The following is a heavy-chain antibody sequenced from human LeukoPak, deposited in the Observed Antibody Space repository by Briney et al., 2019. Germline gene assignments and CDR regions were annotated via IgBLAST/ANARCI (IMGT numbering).Heavy chain of an antibody. CDR1: GFTVSNNY. CDR3: ARDRDGYKQGAFDI. Sequence: GGSLRLSCAVSGFTVSNNYMSWVRQAPGKGLEWVSVMYSGGSTYYADSVKGRFTISRDNSKNTVYLQMNSLRAEDTAVYYCARDRDGYKQGAFDIWGQGTMVTVSS. V-gene: IGHV3-53*01. CDR2: MYSGGST. D-gene: IGHD5-24*01. J-gene: IGHJ3*02.